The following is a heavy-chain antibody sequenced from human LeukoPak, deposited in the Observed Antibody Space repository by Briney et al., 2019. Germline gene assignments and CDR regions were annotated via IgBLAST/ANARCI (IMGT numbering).Heavy chain of an antibody. Sequence: PGGSLRLSCAASGFPFSSYGINWVRQAPGKGLEWISFISRTSDTIYYADSVKGRFTISRDNVRNSLFLQMNSLRVEDTAVYYCARGGVVWFGELLSAFDYWGQGTLVTVSS. V-gene: IGHV3-48*01. CDR2: ISRTSDTI. D-gene: IGHD3-10*01. J-gene: IGHJ4*02. CDR3: ARGGVVWFGELLSAFDY. CDR1: GFPFSSYG.